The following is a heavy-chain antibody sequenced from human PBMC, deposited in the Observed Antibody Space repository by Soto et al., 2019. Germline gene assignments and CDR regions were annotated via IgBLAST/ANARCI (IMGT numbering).Heavy chain of an antibody. CDR1: GGSISSSSYY. Sequence: ETLSLTCTVSGGSISSSSYYWGWIRQPPGKGLEWIGSIYYSGSTYYNPSLKSRVTISVDTSKNQFSLKLSSVTAADTAVYYCARRVKGSSSGVDYWGQGTLVTVS. CDR2: IYYSGST. J-gene: IGHJ4*02. CDR3: ARRVKGSSSGVDY. D-gene: IGHD6-6*01. V-gene: IGHV4-39*01.